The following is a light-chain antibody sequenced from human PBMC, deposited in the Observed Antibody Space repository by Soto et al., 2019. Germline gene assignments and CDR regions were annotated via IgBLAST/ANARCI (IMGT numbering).Light chain of an antibody. J-gene: IGLJ2*01. CDR3: QSYDSSPMWV. Sequence: NFMLTQPHSVSESPGKTGTISCTRSSGSIASNYVQWYQQRPGSAPTTVIYEDNQRPSGVPDRFSGSIDSSSNSASLTISGLKTEDEADYYCQSYDSSPMWVFGGGTKLTVL. CDR2: EDN. CDR1: SGSIASNY. V-gene: IGLV6-57*04.